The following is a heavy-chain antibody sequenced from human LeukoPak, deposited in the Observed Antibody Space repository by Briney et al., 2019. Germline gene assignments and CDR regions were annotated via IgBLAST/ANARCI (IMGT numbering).Heavy chain of an antibody. D-gene: IGHD3-3*01. Sequence: PSETLSLTCAFYGGSFSGYYWSWIRQPPGKGREWIGEINHSGSTNYNPSLKSRVTISVDTSKNQFSLKLSSVTAANTAVYYCARGSYDFWSGYPIPNFDYWGQGTLVTVSS. CDR3: ARGSYDFWSGYPIPNFDY. J-gene: IGHJ4*02. CDR2: INHSGST. CDR1: GGSFSGYY. V-gene: IGHV4-34*01.